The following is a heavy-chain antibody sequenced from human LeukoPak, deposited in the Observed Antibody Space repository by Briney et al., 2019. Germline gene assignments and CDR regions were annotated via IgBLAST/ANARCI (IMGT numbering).Heavy chain of an antibody. D-gene: IGHD5/OR15-5a*01. CDR1: GLTFSGYW. Sequence: GGALRLSCAVSGLTFSGYWMHWVRQSPGKGLEWVSRINSDGSSTSYADSVKGRLTISRDNAQNTLYLQMNSLRAEDTAVYYCARGVSTSFDYWGQGTLVTVSS. J-gene: IGHJ4*02. V-gene: IGHV3-74*01. CDR2: INSDGSST. CDR3: ARGVSTSFDY.